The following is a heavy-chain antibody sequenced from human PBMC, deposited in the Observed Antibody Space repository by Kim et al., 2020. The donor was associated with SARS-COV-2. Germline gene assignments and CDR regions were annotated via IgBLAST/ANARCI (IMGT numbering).Heavy chain of an antibody. Sequence: DSVKGRFTISRDNSKNTLYLQMNSLRAEDTAVYYCAKDLKWLPLYYGMDVWGQGTTVTVSS. V-gene: IGHV3-23*01. J-gene: IGHJ6*02. CDR3: AKDLKWLPLYYGMDV. D-gene: IGHD3-22*01.